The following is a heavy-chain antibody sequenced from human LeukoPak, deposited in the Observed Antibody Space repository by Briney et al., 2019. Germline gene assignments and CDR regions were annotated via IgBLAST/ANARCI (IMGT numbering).Heavy chain of an antibody. CDR3: AKEGRDCSGGSCYSPDYYYYYMDV. Sequence: TGGSLRLSCAASGFTFSTYGMHWVRQAPGKGLEWVAFIRYDGRNKYYADSVKGRFTISRDNSKNTLYLQMNSLRAEDTAVYYCAKEGRDCSGGSCYSPDYYYYYMDVWGKGTTVTVSS. CDR2: IRYDGRNK. CDR1: GFTFSTYG. V-gene: IGHV3-30*02. J-gene: IGHJ6*03. D-gene: IGHD2-15*01.